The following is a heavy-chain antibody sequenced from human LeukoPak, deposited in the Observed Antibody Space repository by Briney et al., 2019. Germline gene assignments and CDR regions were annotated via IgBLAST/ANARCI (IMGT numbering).Heavy chain of an antibody. CDR3: AKGENPGQWLARHSCFDY. D-gene: IGHD6-19*01. J-gene: IGHJ4*02. Sequence: GGSLRLSCAASGFTFSSYGMHWVRQAPGKGLEWVAFVHYDGSNKYYADSVKGRFTISRDNPRSTLSLHMNSLRAEDTAVYYCAKGENPGQWLARHSCFDYWGQGTLVTVSS. CDR1: GFTFSSYG. CDR2: VHYDGSNK. V-gene: IGHV3-30*02.